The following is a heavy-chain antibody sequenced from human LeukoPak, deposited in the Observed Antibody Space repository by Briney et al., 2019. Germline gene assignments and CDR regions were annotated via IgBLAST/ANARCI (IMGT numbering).Heavy chain of an antibody. J-gene: IGHJ5*02. Sequence: SETLSLTCAVSGGAFSGYYWSWIRQPPGKGLEWIGEINHSGSTNYNPSLKSRVTISVDTSKNQFSLKLSSVTAADTAVYYCAGDPFLDGSGPNWFDPWGQGTLVTVSS. V-gene: IGHV4-34*01. CDR3: AGDPFLDGSGPNWFDP. CDR1: GGAFSGYY. D-gene: IGHD3-10*01. CDR2: INHSGST.